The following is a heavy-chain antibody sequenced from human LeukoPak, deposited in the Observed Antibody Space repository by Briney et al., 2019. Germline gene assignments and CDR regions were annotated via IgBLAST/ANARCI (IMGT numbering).Heavy chain of an antibody. CDR2: IYYSGST. J-gene: IGHJ6*02. V-gene: IGHV4-59*01. CDR3: ARVPSGSSTIYYGMDV. Sequence: SETLSLTCTVSGGSISSYYWSWIRQPPGKGLEWIGYIYYSGSTNYNPSLKSRVTISVDTSKNQFSLKLSSVTAADTAVYYCARVPSGSSTIYYGMDVWGQGTTVTVSS. D-gene: IGHD1-26*01. CDR1: GGSISSYY.